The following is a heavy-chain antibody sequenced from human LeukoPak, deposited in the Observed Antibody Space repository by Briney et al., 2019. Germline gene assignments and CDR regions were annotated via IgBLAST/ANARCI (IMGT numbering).Heavy chain of an antibody. CDR2: ITYDGITT. Sequence: GGSLRLSCAASGFTLSSCGMHWVRQAPGKGLEWVAVITYDGITTYFDDSVKGRFTISRDNAKNSLYLQMNSLRAEDTAVYYCARGPIAGYCSSTSCYDGFYYFDYWGQGTLVTVSS. D-gene: IGHD2-2*03. V-gene: IGHV3-30*03. J-gene: IGHJ4*02. CDR3: ARGPIAGYCSSTSCYDGFYYFDY. CDR1: GFTLSSCG.